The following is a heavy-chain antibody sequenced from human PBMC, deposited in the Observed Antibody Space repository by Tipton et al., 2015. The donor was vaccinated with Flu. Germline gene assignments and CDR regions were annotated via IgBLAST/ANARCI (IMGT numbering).Heavy chain of an antibody. V-gene: IGHV1-8*01. Sequence: QLVQPGAEVKKPGASVRVSCKASGYIFTTYDINWVRQATGQGLEWMGWMNPDSGDTGYAQKFQGRVTMTRDSSVSSAYLELNSLGSEDTAVYYCARGGRSLPNYDFWGQGTLLTVSS. CDR3: ARGGRSLPNYDF. J-gene: IGHJ4*02. CDR1: GYIFTTYD. D-gene: IGHD5/OR15-5a*01. CDR2: MNPDSGDT.